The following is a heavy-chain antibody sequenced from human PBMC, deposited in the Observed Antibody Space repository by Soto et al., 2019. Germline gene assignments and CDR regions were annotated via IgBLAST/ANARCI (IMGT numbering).Heavy chain of an antibody. CDR3: ASQLQGSRRKYYFHF. J-gene: IGHJ4*02. V-gene: IGHV3-11*01. Sequence: QVQLVESGGALVKPGGSLRLSCAASGFNFSDFYISWIRQAPGKGLEWVSFISATGETIYYAESVKGRFTISRDNAQKSLVLQMNSLRDEDTAIYYWASQLQGSRRKYYFHFWGQGTLVTVSS. CDR1: GFNFSDFY. D-gene: IGHD1-26*01. CDR2: ISATGETI.